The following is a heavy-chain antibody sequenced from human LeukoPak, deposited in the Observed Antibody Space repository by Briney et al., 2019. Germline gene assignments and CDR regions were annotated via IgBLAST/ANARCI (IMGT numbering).Heavy chain of an antibody. D-gene: IGHD5-18*01. CDR2: INHSGST. J-gene: IGHJ6*02. CDR3: ARGGIQLWPSYYYYGMDV. CDR1: GGSFSGYY. Sequence: SETLSLTCAVYGGSFSGYYWSWIRQPPGKGLEWIGEINHSGSTNYNPSLKSRVTISVDTSKNQFSLKLSSVTAADTAVYYCARGGIQLWPSYYYYGMDVRGQGTTVTVSS. V-gene: IGHV4-34*01.